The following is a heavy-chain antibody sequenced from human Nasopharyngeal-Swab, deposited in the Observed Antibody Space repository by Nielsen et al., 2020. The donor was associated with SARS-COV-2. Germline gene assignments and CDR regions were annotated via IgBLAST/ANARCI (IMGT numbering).Heavy chain of an antibody. CDR3: ARAWTNSDIVVVVAATGYYYGMDV. CDR1: GYTFTSYD. J-gene: IGHJ6*02. CDR2: MNPNSGNT. Sequence: ASVKVSCKASGYTFTSYDINWVRQATGQGLEWMGWMNPNSGNTGYAQKFQGRVTMTRNTSISTAYMELRSLRSDDTAVYYCARAWTNSDIVVVVAATGYYYGMDVWGQGTTVTVSS. V-gene: IGHV1-8*01. D-gene: IGHD2-15*01.